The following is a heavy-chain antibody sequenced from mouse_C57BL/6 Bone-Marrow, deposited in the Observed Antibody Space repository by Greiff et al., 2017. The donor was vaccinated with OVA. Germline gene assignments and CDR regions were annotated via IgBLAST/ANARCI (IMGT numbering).Heavy chain of an antibody. Sequence: EVKLVESGGGLVKPGGSLKLSCAASGFTFSSYAMSWVRQTPEKRLEWVATISAGGSYTYYPDNVKGRFTISRDNAKNNLYLQMSHLTSEDTAMYYCARDYGNIYPYAMDYWGQGTSVTVSS. CDR3: ARDYGNIYPYAMDY. D-gene: IGHD1-1*01. CDR1: GFTFSSYA. J-gene: IGHJ4*01. CDR2: ISAGGSYT. V-gene: IGHV5-4*01.